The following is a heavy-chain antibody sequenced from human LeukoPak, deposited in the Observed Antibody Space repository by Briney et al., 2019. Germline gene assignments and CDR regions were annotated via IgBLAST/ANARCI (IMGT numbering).Heavy chain of an antibody. V-gene: IGHV3-23*01. CDR1: GITLSNYG. CDR2: ISDSGGRT. CDR3: AKRGVVIRVILVGFHKEAYYFDS. Sequence: GGSLRLSCTVSGITLSNYGMSRVRQAPGKGLEWVAGISDSGGRTNYADSVKGRFTISRDNPKNTLYLQMNSLRVEDTAVYFCAKRGVVIRVILVGFHKEAYYFDSWGQGALVTVSS. J-gene: IGHJ4*02. D-gene: IGHD3-22*01.